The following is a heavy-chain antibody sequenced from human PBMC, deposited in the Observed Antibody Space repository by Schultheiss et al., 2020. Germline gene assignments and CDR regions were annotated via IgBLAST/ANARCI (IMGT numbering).Heavy chain of an antibody. Sequence: GGSLRLSCAASGFTVSSNYMSWVRQAPGKGLEWVSVIYSGGSTYYADSVKGRFTISRDNSKNTLYLQMNSLRAEDTAVYYCAREGGDRSGKGAFDIWGQGTMVTVSS. D-gene: IGHD6-19*01. V-gene: IGHV3-53*01. J-gene: IGHJ3*02. CDR3: AREGGDRSGKGAFDI. CDR2: IYSGGST. CDR1: GFTVSSNY.